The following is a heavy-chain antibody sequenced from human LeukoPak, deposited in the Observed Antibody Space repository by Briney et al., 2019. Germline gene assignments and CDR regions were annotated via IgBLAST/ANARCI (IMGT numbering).Heavy chain of an antibody. CDR1: GYTFTGYE. J-gene: IGHJ4*02. Sequence: AASVKVSCKASGYTFTGYEIHWFRQAPGQGLEWMGRLNPNTGGTDYTQRFKGRVTMTRDTSTSTAYMELKRLTSDDTAVYHCARDIDVAATTGGYFHHWGQGTLVTVSS. CDR3: ARDIDVAATTGGYFHH. D-gene: IGHD1-7*01. CDR2: LNPNTGGT. V-gene: IGHV1-2*02.